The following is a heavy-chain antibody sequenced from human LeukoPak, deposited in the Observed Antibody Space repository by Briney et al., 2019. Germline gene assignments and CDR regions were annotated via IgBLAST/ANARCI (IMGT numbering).Heavy chain of an antibody. Sequence: GGSLRLSCAASGFTFSSYSTNWVRQAPGKGLEWVSSISSSSSYIYYADSVKGRFTISRDNAKNSLYLQMNSLRAEDTAVYYCARDWCSGGSCYFPIDYWGQGTLVTVSS. D-gene: IGHD2-15*01. J-gene: IGHJ4*02. V-gene: IGHV3-21*01. CDR3: ARDWCSGGSCYFPIDY. CDR1: GFTFSSYS. CDR2: ISSSSSYI.